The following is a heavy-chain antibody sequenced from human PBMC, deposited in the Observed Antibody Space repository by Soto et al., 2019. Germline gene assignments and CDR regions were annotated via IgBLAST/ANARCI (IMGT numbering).Heavy chain of an antibody. CDR3: ARAVPAAKGWFDS. Sequence: QVELVESGGGVVQPGGSLRLACAASGFTFSSYGMHWVRQAPGKGLEWVAVIWFDGSKEFYAASVEGRFTISRVNSKSMIFLEMSHAGDVETAVYYCARAVPAAKGWFDSWGQGTLVTVSS. J-gene: IGHJ5*01. CDR1: GFTFSSYG. CDR2: IWFDGSKE. D-gene: IGHD2-2*01. V-gene: IGHV3-33*01.